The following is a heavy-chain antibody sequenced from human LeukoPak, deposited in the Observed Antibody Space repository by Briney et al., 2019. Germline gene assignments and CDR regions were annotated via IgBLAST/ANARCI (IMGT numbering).Heavy chain of an antibody. CDR3: ARDDSSSWPFDP. CDR2: IYYSGST. J-gene: IGHJ5*02. V-gene: IGHV4-39*07. Sequence: PSETLSLTCSVSGGSISSSSYYWGWIRQPPGKGLEWIGSIYYSGSTYYNPSLKSRVTISVDTSKNQFSLKLSSVTAADTAVYYCARDDSSSWPFDPWGQGTLVTVSS. CDR1: GGSISSSSYY. D-gene: IGHD6-13*01.